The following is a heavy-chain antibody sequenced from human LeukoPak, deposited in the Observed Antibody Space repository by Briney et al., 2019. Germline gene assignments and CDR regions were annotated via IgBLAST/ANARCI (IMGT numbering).Heavy chain of an antibody. V-gene: IGHV1-2*02. CDR1: GYTFTGYY. Sequence: ASVKVSCKASGYTFTGYYMHWVRQAPGQGLEWMGWINPNSGGTNYAQKFQGRVTMTRDTSIRTAYMELSRLRSDDTAVYYCARDLGVAVTTAFDIWGQGTMVTVSS. D-gene: IGHD4-17*01. CDR2: INPNSGGT. J-gene: IGHJ3*02. CDR3: ARDLGVAVTTAFDI.